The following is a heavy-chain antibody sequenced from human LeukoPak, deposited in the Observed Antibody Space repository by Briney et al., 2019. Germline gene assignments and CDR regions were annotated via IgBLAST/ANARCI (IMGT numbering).Heavy chain of an antibody. Sequence: ASVKVSCKASGYTFTSYYMHWVRQAPGQGLEWMGIINPSGGSTSYAQKFQGRVTMTRDMSTSTVYMELSSLRSEDTAVYYCARARGAVAVVPGDDAFDIWGQGTMVTVSS. CDR1: GYTFTSYY. CDR2: INPSGGST. CDR3: ARARGAVAVVPGDDAFDI. V-gene: IGHV1-46*01. D-gene: IGHD6-19*01. J-gene: IGHJ3*02.